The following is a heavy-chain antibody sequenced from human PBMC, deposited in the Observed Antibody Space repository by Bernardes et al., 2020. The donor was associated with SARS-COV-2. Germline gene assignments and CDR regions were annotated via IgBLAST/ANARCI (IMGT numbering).Heavy chain of an antibody. V-gene: IGHV4-39*01. CDR1: GGSISSNSHY. J-gene: IGHJ6*02. D-gene: IGHD5-12*01. Sequence: SESLSLTCTVSGGSISSNSHYWGWIRQPQGKELEWIGSIYYSGSTYYNPSLKSRVTISVDTSKNQFSLKLSSVTAADTAVYYCARLTRRWLQLHYYYGMDVWGQGTTVTVS. CDR3: ARLTRRWLQLHYYYGMDV. CDR2: IYYSGST.